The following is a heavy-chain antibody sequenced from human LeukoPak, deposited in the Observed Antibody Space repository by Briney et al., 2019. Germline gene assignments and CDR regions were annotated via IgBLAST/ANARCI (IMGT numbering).Heavy chain of an antibody. Sequence: ASVKVSCKASGYTFTSYYMHWVRQAPGQGLEWMGIINPSGGSTSYAQKFQGRVTMTRDTSTSTVYMELSSLRSEDTAIYYCAKRGAYYYDSSGYSHFDYWGQGTLVTVSS. V-gene: IGHV1-46*01. CDR1: GYTFTSYY. J-gene: IGHJ4*02. CDR2: INPSGGST. D-gene: IGHD3-22*01. CDR3: AKRGAYYYDSSGYSHFDY.